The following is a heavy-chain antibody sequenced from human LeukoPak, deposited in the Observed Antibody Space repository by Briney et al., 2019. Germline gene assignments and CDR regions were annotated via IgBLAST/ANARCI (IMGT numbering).Heavy chain of an antibody. D-gene: IGHD2-15*01. Sequence: PGGSLRLSCAASGFTFCRYWMNWVRQAPGKGLEWVANIKQDGSEKNYVDSVKGRFTISRDNAKNSLYLQINSLRVEDTSVYYCAGGSGWLVDYWGQGTLVTVSS. CDR1: GFTFCRYW. CDR2: IKQDGSEK. V-gene: IGHV3-7*04. J-gene: IGHJ4*02. CDR3: AGGSGWLVDY.